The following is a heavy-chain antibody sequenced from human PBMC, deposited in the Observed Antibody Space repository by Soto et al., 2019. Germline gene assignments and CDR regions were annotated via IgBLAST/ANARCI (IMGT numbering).Heavy chain of an antibody. CDR2: IIPIFGTA. CDR3: AIPYGGAAGIRYYYGMDV. Sequence: ASVKVSCKASGGTFSSYAISWVRQAPGQGLEWMGGIIPIFGTANYAQKFQGRVTITADESTSTAYMELSSLRSEDTAVYYCAIPYGGAAGIRYYYGMDVWGQGTTVTVSS. CDR1: GGTFSSYA. D-gene: IGHD6-13*01. V-gene: IGHV1-69*13. J-gene: IGHJ6*02.